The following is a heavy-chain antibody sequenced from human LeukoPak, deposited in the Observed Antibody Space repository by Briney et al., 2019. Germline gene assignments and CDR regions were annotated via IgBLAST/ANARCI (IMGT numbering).Heavy chain of an antibody. J-gene: IGHJ4*02. CDR3: ARGRGGDYFDY. V-gene: IGHV4-30-2*01. CDR2: IYHSGST. D-gene: IGHD3-10*01. CDR1: GGSISSGGYS. Sequence: SETLSLTCAVSGGSISSGGYSWSWIRQPPGKGLEWIGYIYHSGSTYYNPSLKSRVTISVDRSKNQFSLKLSSVTAADTAVYYCARGRGGDYFDYWGQGTLVTVSS.